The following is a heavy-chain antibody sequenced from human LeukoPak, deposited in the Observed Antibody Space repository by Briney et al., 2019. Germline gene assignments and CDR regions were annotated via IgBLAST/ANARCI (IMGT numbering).Heavy chain of an antibody. CDR3: AKGPGSGSWLVDV. V-gene: IGHV3-23*01. CDR2: ISGSDGST. D-gene: IGHD3-10*01. CDR1: GFTFSNYA. Sequence: PGGSLRLSCAASGFTFSNYAMNGVCQVPGKGVDWGSGISGSDGSTYYADSAKGRFTISRDNYKNTLDLQMTSLRAEDTDVYHCAKGPGSGSWLVDVWGKGTTVTVSS. J-gene: IGHJ6*04.